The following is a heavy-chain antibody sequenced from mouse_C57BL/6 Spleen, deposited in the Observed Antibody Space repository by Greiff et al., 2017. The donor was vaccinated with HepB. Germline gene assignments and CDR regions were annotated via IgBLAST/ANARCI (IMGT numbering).Heavy chain of an antibody. CDR2: IYPGNSDT. Sequence: EVQLQESGTVLARPWASVKMSCKTSGYTFTSYWMHWVKQRPGQGLDWIGAIYPGNSDTSYNQKFKGKAKLTAVTSASTAYMELSSLTNEDSAVYYCTRDPNWAPFDYWGQGTTLTVSS. V-gene: IGHV1-5*01. J-gene: IGHJ2*01. D-gene: IGHD4-1*01. CDR1: GYTFTSYW. CDR3: TRDPNWAPFDY.